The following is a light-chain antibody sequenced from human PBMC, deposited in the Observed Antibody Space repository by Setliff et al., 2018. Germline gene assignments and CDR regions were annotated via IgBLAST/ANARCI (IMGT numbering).Light chain of an antibody. CDR3: GAWDSSLTTVL. CDR1: SSNIGNQY. CDR2: DSN. V-gene: IGLV1-51*01. Sequence: QSALTQPPSVSAAPGQKVTIPCSGSSSNIGNQYVSWYQQVPGTAPKLLIYDSNKRPSGIPDRFSGSKSGTSATLGITGLQTGDEADYYCGAWDSSLTTVLFGGGTKVTVL. J-gene: IGLJ2*01.